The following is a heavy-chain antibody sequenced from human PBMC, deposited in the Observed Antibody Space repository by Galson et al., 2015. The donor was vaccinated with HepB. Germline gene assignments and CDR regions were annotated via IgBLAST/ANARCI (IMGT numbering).Heavy chain of an antibody. CDR2: IYSGGYR. CDR3: ARATSGGYCSRTDCYYFDN. V-gene: IGHV3-53*01. CDR1: GFSVSTNY. J-gene: IGHJ4*02. D-gene: IGHD2-2*01. Sequence: SLRLSCAASGFSVSTNYMTWVRQAPGKGLEWVAIIYSGGYRSYADSVKGRFTISRDNSKNTVFLQMNSLRAEDTAVYHCARATSGGYCSRTDCYYFDNWGQGTLVTVSS.